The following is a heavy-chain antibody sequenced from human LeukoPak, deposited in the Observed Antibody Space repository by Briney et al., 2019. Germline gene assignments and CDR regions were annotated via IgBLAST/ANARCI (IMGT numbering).Heavy chain of an antibody. J-gene: IGHJ4*02. CDR3: ARGDSSGYYQDY. CDR1: GFTFSSYS. V-gene: IGHV3-21*01. CDR2: ISSSSSYI. D-gene: IGHD3-22*01. Sequence: GGSLRLSCAASGFTFSSYSMNWVRQAPGKGLEGVSSISSSSSYIYYADSVKGRFTISRDNAKNSLYLQMNSLRAEDTAVYYCARGDSSGYYQDYWGQGALVTVSS.